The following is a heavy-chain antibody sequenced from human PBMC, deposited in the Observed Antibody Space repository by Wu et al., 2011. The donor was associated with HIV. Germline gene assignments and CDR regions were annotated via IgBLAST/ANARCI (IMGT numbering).Heavy chain of an antibody. CDR1: GYTFTSYG. Sequence: QVQLVQSGAEVKKPGASVRVSCKASGYTFTSYGISWVRQAPGQGLEWMAWISAYNGNTNYAQKLQGRVTMTTDTSTSTAYMELRSLRSDDTAVYYCARALQDSGAYYYPLPPDDYWGQGTLVTVSS. V-gene: IGHV1-18*01. CDR2: ISAYNGNT. D-gene: IGHD3-22*01. CDR3: ARALQDSGAYYYPLPPDDY. J-gene: IGHJ4*02.